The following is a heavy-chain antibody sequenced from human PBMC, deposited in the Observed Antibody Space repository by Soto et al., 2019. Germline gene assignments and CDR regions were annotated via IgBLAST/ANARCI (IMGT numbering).Heavy chain of an antibody. CDR3: VIAAAGTLAYYGMDV. CDR2: ISSNGGST. D-gene: IGHD6-13*01. Sequence: PGGSLRLSCSASGFTFSSYAMHWVRQAPGKGLEYVSAISSNGGSTYYADSVKGRFTISRDNSKNTLYLQMSSLRAEDTAVYYGVIAAAGTLAYYGMDVWGQGTTVTVSS. CDR1: GFTFSSYA. J-gene: IGHJ6*02. V-gene: IGHV3-64D*08.